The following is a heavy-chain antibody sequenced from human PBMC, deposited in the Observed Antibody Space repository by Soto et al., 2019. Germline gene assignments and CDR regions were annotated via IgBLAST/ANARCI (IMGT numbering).Heavy chain of an antibody. J-gene: IGHJ6*02. CDR3: ARDLKYSSGWPYYYYGMDV. Sequence: GGSLRLSCAASGFTFSSYWMSWVRQALGKGLEWVANIKQDGSEKYYVDSVKGRFTISRDNAKNSLYLQMNSLRAEDTAVYYCARDLKYSSGWPYYYYGMDVWGQGTTVTVSS. V-gene: IGHV3-7*01. CDR1: GFTFSSYW. D-gene: IGHD6-19*01. CDR2: IKQDGSEK.